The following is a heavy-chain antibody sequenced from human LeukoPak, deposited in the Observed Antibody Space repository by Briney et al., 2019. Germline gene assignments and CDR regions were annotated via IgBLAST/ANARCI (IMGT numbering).Heavy chain of an antibody. CDR1: GFTFSSYA. CDR2: ISGSGGST. Sequence: GGSLRLSCAASGFTFSSYAMSWVRQAPGKGLEWVSAISGSGGSTYYADSVKGRFTISRDNSENTLFLQMNSLRAEDTAVYYCAVRAYYSGLGSYYNPFDYWGQGTLVTVSS. CDR3: AVRAYYSGLGSYYNPFDY. V-gene: IGHV3-23*01. J-gene: IGHJ4*02. D-gene: IGHD3-10*01.